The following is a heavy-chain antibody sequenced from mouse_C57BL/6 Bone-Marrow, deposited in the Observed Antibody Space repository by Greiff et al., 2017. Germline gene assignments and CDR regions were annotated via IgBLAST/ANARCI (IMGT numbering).Heavy chain of an antibody. CDR3: ARSGPLGRSFDY. D-gene: IGHD4-1*01. V-gene: IGHV1-55*01. J-gene: IGHJ2*01. Sequence: QVQLQQPGAELVKPVASVKMSCKASGYTFTSYWITWVKQRPGQGLEWIGDIYPTSGRTIYNEKFKSKAILTVDTPSNTAYMQLSSLTSEDSAVFYCARSGPLGRSFDYWGQGTTLTVSS. CDR1: GYTFTSYW. CDR2: IYPTSGRT.